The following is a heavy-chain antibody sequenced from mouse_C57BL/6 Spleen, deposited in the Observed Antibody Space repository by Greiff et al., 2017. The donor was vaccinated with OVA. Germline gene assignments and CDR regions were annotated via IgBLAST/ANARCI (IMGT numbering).Heavy chain of an antibody. Sequence: EVQVVESGGGLVQPKGSLKLSCAASGFTFNTYAMHWVRQAPGQGLEWVARIRSKSSNYATYYADSVKDRFTISRDDSESMLYLQMNNLKTEDTAMYYGVRDKRDDYDAGFAYWGQGTLVTVSA. D-gene: IGHD2-4*01. J-gene: IGHJ3*01. CDR3: VRDKRDDYDAGFAY. V-gene: IGHV10-3*01. CDR1: GFTFNTYA. CDR2: IRSKSSNYAT.